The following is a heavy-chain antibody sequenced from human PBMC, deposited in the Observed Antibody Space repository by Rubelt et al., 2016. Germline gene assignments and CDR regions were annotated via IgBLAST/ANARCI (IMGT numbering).Heavy chain of an antibody. CDR3: ARDLGRYSSSSASY. Sequence: SNWWSWVRQAPGRGLEWVSVIYSGGSTHYADSVKGRFTISRDNSKNTLYLQMNSLRAEDTAVYYCARDLGRYSSSSASYWGQGTLVTVSS. J-gene: IGHJ4*02. CDR2: IYSGGST. CDR1: SNW. D-gene: IGHD6-6*01. V-gene: IGHV3-53*01.